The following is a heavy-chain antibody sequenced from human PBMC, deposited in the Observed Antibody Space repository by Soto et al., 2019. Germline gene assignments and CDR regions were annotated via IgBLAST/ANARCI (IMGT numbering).Heavy chain of an antibody. D-gene: IGHD3-3*01. CDR1: GFTFSSYW. J-gene: IGHJ4*02. V-gene: IGHV3-74*01. CDR2: INSDGSSA. CDR3: ARTRGVVTEFDY. Sequence: LRLSCAASGFTFSSYWMHWVRQAPGKGLVWVSRINSDGSSASYADSVKGRFTISRDNAKNTLYLQMNSLRAEDTAVYYCARTRGVVTEFDYWGQGTLVTVS.